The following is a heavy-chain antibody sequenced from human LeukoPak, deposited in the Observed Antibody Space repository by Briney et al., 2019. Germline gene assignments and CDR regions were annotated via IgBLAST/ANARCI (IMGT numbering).Heavy chain of an antibody. D-gene: IGHD2-2*01. Sequence: SRGSLRLSSAASGFTFSSYWMSWVRQAPGKGLEWVANIKQDGSVKYYVDSVKGRFTISRDNAKNSLYLQMNSLRAEDTAVYYCARDPRYQLLDYYYYYGMDVWGQGTTVTVSS. CDR1: GFTFSSYW. CDR3: ARDPRYQLLDYYYYYGMDV. CDR2: IKQDGSVK. J-gene: IGHJ6*02. V-gene: IGHV3-7*01.